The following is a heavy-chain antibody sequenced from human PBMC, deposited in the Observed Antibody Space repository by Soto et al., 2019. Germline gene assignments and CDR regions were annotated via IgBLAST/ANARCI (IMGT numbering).Heavy chain of an antibody. CDR1: GFAFSSYG. D-gene: IGHD6-6*01. CDR2: ISYDGSNK. V-gene: IGHV3-30*18. J-gene: IGHJ6*02. CDR3: AKDLRLSSSAFVYYYGMDV. Sequence: GGSLRLSCEASGFAFSSYGMHWVRQAPGKGLEWVAVISYDGSNKYYADSVKGRFTLSRDNSKNTLYLQMSSLGVEDTAVYYCAKDLRLSSSAFVYYYGMDVWGHGTTVTVSS.